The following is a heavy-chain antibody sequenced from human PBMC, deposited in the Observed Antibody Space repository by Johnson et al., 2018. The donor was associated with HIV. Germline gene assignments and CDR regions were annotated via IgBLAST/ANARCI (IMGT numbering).Heavy chain of an antibody. CDR2: ISYDGSNK. CDR3: ARDKEDIVLVGAFDI. Sequence: QVQLVESGGGVVQPGRSLRLSCAASGFTFKSYSMHWVRQAPGKGLEWVAVISYDGSNKYYADSVKGRFTISRDNSKNTLYLQMNSLRAEDTAVYYCARDKEDIVLVGAFDIWGQGTMVTVSS. J-gene: IGHJ3*02. CDR1: GFTFKSYS. V-gene: IGHV3-30-3*01. D-gene: IGHD2-8*02.